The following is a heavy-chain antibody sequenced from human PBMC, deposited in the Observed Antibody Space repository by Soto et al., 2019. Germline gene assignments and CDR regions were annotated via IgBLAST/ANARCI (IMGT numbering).Heavy chain of an antibody. J-gene: IGHJ4*01. CDR3: ARDTVLTGMFDF. CDR1: GGSIGSYH. V-gene: IGHV4-59*01. CDR2: VYYTGTT. Sequence: SETLSLTCTVSGGSIGSYHWSWVRQPPGKGLEWIASVYYTGTTNYNPSLGSRVTISIDAPGNRFSMEITSVTAADTAIYYCARDTVLTGMFDFWGQGTLVTVSS. D-gene: IGHD4-17*01.